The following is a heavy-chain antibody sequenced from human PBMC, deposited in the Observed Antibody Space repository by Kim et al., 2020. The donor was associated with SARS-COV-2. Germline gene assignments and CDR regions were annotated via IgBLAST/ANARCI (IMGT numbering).Heavy chain of an antibody. CDR2: ISGSGGST. CDR1: GFTFSSYA. CDR3: AKDHEDSGYSQYYFDY. D-gene: IGHD5-12*01. Sequence: GGSLRLSCAASGFTFSSYAMSWVRQAPGKGLEWVSAISGSGGSTYYADSVKGRFTISRDNSKNTLYLQMNSLRAEDTAVYYCAKDHEDSGYSQYYFDYWGQGTLVTVSS. V-gene: IGHV3-23*01. J-gene: IGHJ4*02.